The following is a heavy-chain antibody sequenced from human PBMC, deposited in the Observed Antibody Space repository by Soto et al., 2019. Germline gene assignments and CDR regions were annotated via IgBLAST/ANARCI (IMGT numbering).Heavy chain of an antibody. J-gene: IGHJ6*02. CDR1: GFSLSTSGVG. CDR3: AHSRGGIAARRTWGMDV. Sequence: QITLKESGPPLVNPTQTLTLTCTLSGFSLSTSGVGVGWIRQPPGKALEWLALIYWNDDKRYSPSLKSRLTITKDTSKNQVVLTMTNMDPVDTATYYCAHSRGGIAARRTWGMDVWGQGTTVTVSS. CDR2: IYWNDDK. V-gene: IGHV2-5*01. D-gene: IGHD6-6*01.